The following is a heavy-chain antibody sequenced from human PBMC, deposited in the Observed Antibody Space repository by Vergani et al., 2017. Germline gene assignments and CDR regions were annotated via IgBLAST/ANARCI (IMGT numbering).Heavy chain of an antibody. Sequence: EVQLVESGGGLVKPGGSLRLSCAASGFTFSSYSMNWVRQAPGKGLEWVSSISSSSNYIYYADSVKGRFTISRDNAKNSLYLQMNSLRAEDTAVYYCARDSYYDSNFYYWGQGTLVTVSS. D-gene: IGHD3-22*01. CDR2: ISSSSNYI. J-gene: IGHJ4*02. V-gene: IGHV3-21*01. CDR1: GFTFSSYS. CDR3: ARDSYYDSNFYY.